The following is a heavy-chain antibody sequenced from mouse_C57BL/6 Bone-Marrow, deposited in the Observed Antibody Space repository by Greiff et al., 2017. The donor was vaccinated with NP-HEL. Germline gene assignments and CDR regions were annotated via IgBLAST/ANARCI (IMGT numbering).Heavy chain of an antibody. CDR3: ARDYSNYGWFAY. J-gene: IGHJ3*01. CDR1: GFTFSDYY. D-gene: IGHD2-5*01. Sequence: EVNVVESGGGLVQPGGSLKLSCAASGFTFSDYYMYWVRQTPEKRLEWVAYISNGGGSTYYPDTVKGRFTISRDNAKNTLYLQMSRLKSEDTAMYYCARDYSNYGWFAYWGQGTLVTVSA. CDR2: ISNGGGST. V-gene: IGHV5-12*01.